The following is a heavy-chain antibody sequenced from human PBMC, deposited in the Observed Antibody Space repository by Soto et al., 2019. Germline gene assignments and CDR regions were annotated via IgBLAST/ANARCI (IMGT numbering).Heavy chain of an antibody. D-gene: IGHD1-26*01. CDR1: GGSIYSYY. V-gene: IGHV4-59*01. J-gene: IGHJ6*02. CDR2: IYHNGST. Sequence: QVQLQESGPGLVKPSETLSLTCTVSGGSIYSYYWSWIRQPPGKGLEWIGYIYHNGSTKYNHSLKSLVTFSVDTSNKQFFLKVKSVTAADTAVYYCARDPPHPYSARYSMGLSDGMDVWGQGTTVTVSS. CDR3: ARDPPHPYSARYSMGLSDGMDV.